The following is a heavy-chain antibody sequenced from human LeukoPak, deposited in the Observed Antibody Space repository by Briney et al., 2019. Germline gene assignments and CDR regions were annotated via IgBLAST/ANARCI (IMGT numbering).Heavy chain of an antibody. V-gene: IGHV4-39*07. CDR2: GDYSGGT. CDR1: GDSFTSVTDY. D-gene: IGHD6-19*01. J-gene: IGHJ4*02. Sequence: TSETLSLTCTVSGDSFTSVTDYWAWIRQPPGKGLEWIASGDYSGGTYYNPSLESRVAISADMSKNQISLKLTSVTGADTAVYYCAGERGEEYSSGWYKTNYFYNWGQGIRVTVSS. CDR3: AGERGEEYSSGWYKTNYFYN.